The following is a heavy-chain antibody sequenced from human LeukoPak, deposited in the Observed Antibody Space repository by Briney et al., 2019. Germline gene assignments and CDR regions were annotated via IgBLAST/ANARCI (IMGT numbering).Heavy chain of an antibody. CDR3: AREPYYYDSSGYHLQAFDI. CDR2: SYYSGST. V-gene: IGHV4-31*03. Sequence: SETLSLICTVSGGSISSGGYYWSWIRQHPGKGLEGIGYSYYSGSTYYTPSLKSRVTISVDTSKNQFSLKLSSVTAADTAVYYCAREPYYYDSSGYHLQAFDIWGQGTMVTVSS. CDR1: GGSISSGGYY. D-gene: IGHD3-22*01. J-gene: IGHJ3*02.